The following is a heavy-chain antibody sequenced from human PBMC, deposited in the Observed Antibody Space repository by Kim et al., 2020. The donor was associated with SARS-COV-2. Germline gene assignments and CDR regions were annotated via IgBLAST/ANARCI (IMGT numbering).Heavy chain of an antibody. CDR2: ISDSSSTT. CDR3: VRENYWAFDI. V-gene: IGHV3-48*04. D-gene: IGHD1-7*01. CDR1: GFTLSLYS. J-gene: IGHJ3*02. Sequence: GSLRLSCATSGFTLSLYSMNWVRQAPGKGLEWVSHISDSSSTTKYAESVKGRFTISRDNTKNSLYLQINSLRAEDTAVYYCVRENYWAFDIWGQGTMVTVSS.